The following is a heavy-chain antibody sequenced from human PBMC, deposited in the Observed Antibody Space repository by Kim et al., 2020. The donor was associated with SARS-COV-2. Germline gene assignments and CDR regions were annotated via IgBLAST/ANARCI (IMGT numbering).Heavy chain of an antibody. CDR3: AKDAAPITMIVDTHFDY. CDR2: ISGSGGST. CDR1: GFTFSSYA. Sequence: GGSLRLSCAASGFTFSSYAMSWVRQAPGKGLEWVSAISGSGGSTYYADSVKGRFTISRDNSKNTLYLQMNSLRAEDTAVYYCAKDAAPITMIVDTHFDYWGQGTLVTVSS. V-gene: IGHV3-23*01. J-gene: IGHJ4*02. D-gene: IGHD3-22*01.